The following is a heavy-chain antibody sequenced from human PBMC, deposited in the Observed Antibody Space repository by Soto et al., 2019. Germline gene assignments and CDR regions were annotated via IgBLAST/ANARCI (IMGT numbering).Heavy chain of an antibody. V-gene: IGHV4-39*07. CDR2: IYYSGTS. D-gene: IGHD2-2*01. CDR1: GGPISSRTYS. J-gene: IGHJ4*02. CDR3: ARGRLVPAVNFDY. Sequence: TSETLSLTCAVSGGPISSRTYSWGWIRQPPGESLEWIGSIYYSGTSYYNPSLKSRVTISVDGSKNQFSLKVNSVTAADTAVYYCARGRLVPAVNFDYWGLGTLVTVSS.